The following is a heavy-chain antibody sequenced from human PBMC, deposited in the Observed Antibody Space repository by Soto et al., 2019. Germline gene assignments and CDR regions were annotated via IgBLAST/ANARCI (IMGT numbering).Heavy chain of an antibody. J-gene: IGHJ4*02. CDR1: GFPFSSYD. Sequence: EVQLVESGGGLVQPGGSLRLSCAASGFPFSSYDMNWVRQAPGMGLEWVSYINSGSSTIYYADSAKGRFTISRDNAKNSLYLQMNSLRDEDTAVYFCVRDRGYTGYDLQYWGQGALVAVSS. V-gene: IGHV3-48*02. CDR2: INSGSSTI. CDR3: VRDRGYTGYDLQY. D-gene: IGHD5-12*01.